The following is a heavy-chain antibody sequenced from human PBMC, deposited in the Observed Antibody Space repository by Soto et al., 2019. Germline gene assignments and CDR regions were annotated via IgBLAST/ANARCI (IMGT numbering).Heavy chain of an antibody. Sequence: QVQLVQSGAEVKKPGASVKVSCKASGYTFTSYGISWVRQAPGQGLEWMGWISAYNGNTNYAQKLQGRVTMTTDTSTSTAYIELRSLRSDDTAVYYCARERFSWVGATTSYGMDVWGQGTTVTVSS. J-gene: IGHJ6*02. CDR3: ARERFSWVGATTSYGMDV. V-gene: IGHV1-18*01. CDR2: ISAYNGNT. D-gene: IGHD1-26*01. CDR1: GYTFTSYG.